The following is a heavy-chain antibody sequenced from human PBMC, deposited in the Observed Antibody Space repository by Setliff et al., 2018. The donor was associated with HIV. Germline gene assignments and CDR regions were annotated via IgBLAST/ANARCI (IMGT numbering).Heavy chain of an antibody. J-gene: IGHJ5*02. D-gene: IGHD3-16*01. CDR2: INPSDNRT. Sequence: ASVKVSCKASGYTFNNYYMHWVRQAPGQGLEWMGIINPSDNRTYYAQKFQGRVTMTRDTSTSSVYMELRSLRSEDTAVYYCAKDRGRGNWLDPWGQGTLVTVSS. CDR1: GYTFNNYY. V-gene: IGHV1-46*02. CDR3: AKDRGRGNWLDP.